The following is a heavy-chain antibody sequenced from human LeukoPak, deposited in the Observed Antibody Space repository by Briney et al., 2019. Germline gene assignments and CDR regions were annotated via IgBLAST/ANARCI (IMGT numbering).Heavy chain of an antibody. CDR2: ISGGGSYI. J-gene: IGHJ4*02. D-gene: IGHD3-22*01. CDR3: ARGHSSGYYPKY. V-gene: IGHV3-21*05. Sequence: AGSLRLSCAASGFIYSNYGMNWVRQAPGKGMEWVSYISGGGSYIDYADSVKGRFTISRDNAKNSLYLQMNSLRAEDTAVYYCARGHSSGYYPKYWGQGTLVTVSS. CDR1: GFIYSNYG.